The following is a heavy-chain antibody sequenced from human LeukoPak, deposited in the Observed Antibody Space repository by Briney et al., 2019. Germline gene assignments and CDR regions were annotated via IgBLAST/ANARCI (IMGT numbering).Heavy chain of an antibody. V-gene: IGHV1-2*02. CDR2: INPNSGGT. J-gene: IGHJ4*02. CDR3: ATYTQSGAQGISDY. Sequence: ASVTVSCKASGYTFTGYYMHWVRQAPGQGLEWMGWINPNSGGTNYAQKFQDRVTMTRDTSTSTVYMELSSLRFEDTAVYYCATYTQSGAQGISDYWGQGTLVTVSS. CDR1: GYTFTGYY. D-gene: IGHD3-10*01.